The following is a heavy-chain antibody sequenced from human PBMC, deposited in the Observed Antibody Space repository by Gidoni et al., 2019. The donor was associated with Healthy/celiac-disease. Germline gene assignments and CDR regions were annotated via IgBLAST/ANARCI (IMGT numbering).Heavy chain of an antibody. Sequence: QVQLVQSGAEVKKPGASVKVSCKASGYTFTGYYMHWVRQAPGQGLEWMGRINPNSGGTNYAQKFQGRVTMTRDTSISTAYMELSRLRSDDTAVYYCARYNWNYDGTYNWFDPWGQGTLVTVSS. D-gene: IGHD1-7*01. CDR3: ARYNWNYDGTYNWFDP. V-gene: IGHV1-2*06. CDR1: GYTFTGYY. CDR2: INPNSGGT. J-gene: IGHJ5*02.